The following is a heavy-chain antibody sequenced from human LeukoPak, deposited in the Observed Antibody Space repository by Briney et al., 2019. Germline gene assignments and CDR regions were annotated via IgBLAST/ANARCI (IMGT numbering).Heavy chain of an antibody. CDR1: GGSISSHNYF. CDR2: IYTSGST. Sequence: SQTLSLTCTVPGGSISSHNYFWPWIPPPPGKGLEWIGRIYTSGSTNYNPSLKSRVTISVDTSKNQSSLKLSSVTAADTAVYYCARVRPVFDYWGQGTLVTVSS. CDR3: ARVRPVFDY. J-gene: IGHJ4*02. V-gene: IGHV4-61*02. D-gene: IGHD1-1*01.